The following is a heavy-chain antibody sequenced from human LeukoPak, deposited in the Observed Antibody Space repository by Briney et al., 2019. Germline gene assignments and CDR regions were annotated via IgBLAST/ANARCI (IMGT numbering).Heavy chain of an antibody. CDR1: GDSFSSNSVT. Sequence: SQTLSLTCAISGDSFSSNSVTWNWIRQSPSRGLEWLGRTYYRSTWYNDYVVSVRGRITVNPDTSKNQFFLHLNSVTPEDTAVYYCARRLTQYDCFDPWGQGILVTVSS. D-gene: IGHD2-2*01. J-gene: IGHJ5*02. CDR3: ARRLTQYDCFDP. V-gene: IGHV6-1*01. CDR2: TYYRSTWYN.